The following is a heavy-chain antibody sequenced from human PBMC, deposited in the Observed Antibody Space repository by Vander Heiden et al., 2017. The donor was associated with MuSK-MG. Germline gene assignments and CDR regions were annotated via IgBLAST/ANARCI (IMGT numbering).Heavy chain of an antibody. V-gene: IGHV3-21*01. J-gene: IGHJ4*02. CDR3: ARDGARCAGATIFDY. CDR2: ISSSNSYI. CDR1: GFTFSSYS. Sequence: EVQLVESGGGLVKPGGSLRLSCAASGFTFSSYSMNWVRQAPGKGLEWVSSISSSNSYIYFADSGKGRFTISRDNTKNSLYLQMNRLSAEDTAVYYCARDGARCAGATIFDYWGQGTLVTVSS. D-gene: IGHD1-1*01.